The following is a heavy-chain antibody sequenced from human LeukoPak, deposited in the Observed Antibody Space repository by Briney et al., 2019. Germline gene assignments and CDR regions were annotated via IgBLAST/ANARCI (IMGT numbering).Heavy chain of an antibody. CDR3: AKAEQQLVREYYYYMDV. CDR1: KFTFNNYA. Sequence: GGSLRLSCLASKFTFNNYAMTWVRQAPGKGLEWVSSISGSGGSTYYADSVKGRFTISRDNSKNTLYLQMNSLRAEDTAVYYCAKAEQQLVREYYYYMDVWGKGTTVTVSS. V-gene: IGHV3-23*01. J-gene: IGHJ6*03. D-gene: IGHD6-13*01. CDR2: ISGSGGST.